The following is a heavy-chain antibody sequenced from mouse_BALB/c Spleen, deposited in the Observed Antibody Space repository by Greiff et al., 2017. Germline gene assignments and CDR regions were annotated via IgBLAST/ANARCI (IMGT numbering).Heavy chain of an antibody. J-gene: IGHJ4*01. CDR2: IDPANGNT. CDR3: ARIYYYGSSDAMDY. V-gene: IGHV14-3*02. D-gene: IGHD1-1*01. CDR1: GFNIKDTY. Sequence: EVQLQQSGAELVKPGASVKLSCTASGFNIKDTYMHWVKQRPEQGLAWIGRIDPANGNTKYDPKFQGKATITADTSSNTAYLQLSSLTSEDTAVYYCARIYYYGSSDAMDYWGQGTSVTVSS.